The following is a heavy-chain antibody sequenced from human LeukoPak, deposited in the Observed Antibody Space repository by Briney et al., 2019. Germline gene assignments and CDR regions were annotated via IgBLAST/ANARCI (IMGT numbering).Heavy chain of an antibody. V-gene: IGHV3-30*04. CDR2: ISYDGRHN. J-gene: IGHJ4*02. CDR3: AKDSSMVRGDYDYFDY. D-gene: IGHD3-10*01. Sequence: PGTSLRLSCAATGFTFNYYAMYWVRQAPGKGLEWVAVISYDGRHNYYGDSVRGRFTISRDNSKNTLYLQMNSLRAEDTAVYYCAKDSSMVRGDYDYFDYWGQGTLVTVSS. CDR1: GFTFNYYA.